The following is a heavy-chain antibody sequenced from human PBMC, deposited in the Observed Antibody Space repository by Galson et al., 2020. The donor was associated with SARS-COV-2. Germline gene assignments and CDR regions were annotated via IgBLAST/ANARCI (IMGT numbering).Heavy chain of an antibody. V-gene: IGHV4-38-2*01. J-gene: IGHJ4*02. CDR1: LYSIFSGYY. Sequence: SQTPSLSCAVSLYSIFSGYYWGWTRQPPGKGLEWIGSIPQSGSTYSNPSLKSRVTMSVDTSKNKFSLTLSSMTAADTAVYFCARQGQQQEIFDYWGRGGLVTF. D-gene: IGHD6-13*01. CDR2: IPQSGST. CDR3: ARQGQQQEIFDY.